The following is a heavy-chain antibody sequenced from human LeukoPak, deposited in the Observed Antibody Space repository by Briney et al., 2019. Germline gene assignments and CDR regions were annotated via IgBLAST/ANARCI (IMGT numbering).Heavy chain of an antibody. CDR1: GFTFGDFP. J-gene: IGHJ4*02. D-gene: IGHD1-26*01. CDR2: IRSKNYGATR. CDR3: TRGSGRYEY. Sequence: GESLRLSCSASGFTFGDFPMTWVRQAPGEGLEWVGYIRSKNYGATREYAASVKGRFTISRDDSKSIAYMQMDNVKAEDTAVYYCTRGSGRYEYWGQGSLVIVSS. V-gene: IGHV3-49*04.